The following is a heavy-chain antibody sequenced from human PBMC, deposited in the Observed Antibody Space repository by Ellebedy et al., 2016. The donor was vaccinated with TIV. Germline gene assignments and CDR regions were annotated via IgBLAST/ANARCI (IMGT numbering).Heavy chain of an antibody. Sequence: GESLKISCAASGFTFSSYSMNWVRQAPGKGLEWVASISSSGSYIYYADSVKGRFTISRDNAENSLYLQMNSLRAEDTAVYYCARDLDDSSGYYYPMIDYWGQGTLVTVSS. D-gene: IGHD3-22*01. CDR2: ISSSGSYI. CDR1: GFTFSSYS. CDR3: ARDLDDSSGYYYPMIDY. V-gene: IGHV3-21*01. J-gene: IGHJ4*02.